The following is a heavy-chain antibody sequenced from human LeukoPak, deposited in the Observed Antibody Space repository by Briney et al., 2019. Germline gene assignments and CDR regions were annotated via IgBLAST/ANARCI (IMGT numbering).Heavy chain of an antibody. CDR2: IYHSGST. V-gene: IGHV4-30-2*01. Sequence: PSETLSLTCAVSGGSISSGGYSWSWIRQPPGKGLEWIGYIYHSGSTYYNPSLKSRVTISVDRSKNQFSLKLSSVTAADTAVYYCARDSGSYYNWFDPWGQGTLVTVYS. D-gene: IGHD1-26*01. CDR3: ARDSGSYYNWFDP. J-gene: IGHJ5*02. CDR1: GGSISSGGYS.